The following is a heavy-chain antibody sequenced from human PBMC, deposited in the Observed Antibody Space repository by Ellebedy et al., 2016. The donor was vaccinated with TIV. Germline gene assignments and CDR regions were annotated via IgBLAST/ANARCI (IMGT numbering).Heavy chain of an antibody. D-gene: IGHD3-3*01. Sequence: PGGSLRLSCAASGFTFRIYGMHWVRPAPGKGLEWLAVIWYDGSNKYYADSVKGRFTISRDNAKNSLYLQMNSLRAEDTAVYYCARVPFGVASVFYNDGMDVWGQGTTVIVSS. CDR2: IWYDGSNK. CDR3: ARVPFGVASVFYNDGMDV. V-gene: IGHV3-33*01. J-gene: IGHJ6*02. CDR1: GFTFRIYG.